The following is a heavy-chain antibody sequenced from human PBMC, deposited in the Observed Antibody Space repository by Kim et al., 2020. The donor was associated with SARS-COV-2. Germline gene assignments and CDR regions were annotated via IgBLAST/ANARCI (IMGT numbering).Heavy chain of an antibody. D-gene: IGHD5-12*01. J-gene: IGHJ4*02. CDR2: IYYSGST. V-gene: IGHV4-30-4*01. Sequence: SETLSLTCTVSGGSISSGDYYWSWIRQPPGKGLECIGYIYYSGSTYYNPSLKSRVTISVDTSKNQFSLKLSSVTAADTAVYYCARAVEMATIRAFDYWGQGTLVTVSS. CDR1: GGSISSGDYY. CDR3: ARAVEMATIRAFDY.